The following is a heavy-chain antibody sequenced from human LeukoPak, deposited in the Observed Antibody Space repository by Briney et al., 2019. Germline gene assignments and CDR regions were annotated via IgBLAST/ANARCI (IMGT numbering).Heavy chain of an antibody. Sequence: GGSLSLSCVASGFTFDGYAMHWVRQAPGKGLEWVSLINADGGRTYYADSVNGRFTISRHNSKNSLYLQMNSLRSEDSAGYYCTTWAFYHGMDVWGQGTTVIVSS. D-gene: IGHD2/OR15-2a*01. CDR1: GFTFDGYA. CDR3: TTWAFYHGMDV. V-gene: IGHV3-43*02. J-gene: IGHJ6*02. CDR2: INADGGRT.